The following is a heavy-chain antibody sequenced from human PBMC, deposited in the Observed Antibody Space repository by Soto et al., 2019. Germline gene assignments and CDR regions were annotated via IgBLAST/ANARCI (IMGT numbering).Heavy chain of an antibody. V-gene: IGHV3-48*01. CDR3: ARDPGYDSSGPPDYFDY. CDR1: GFTFSSYS. Sequence: PGGSLRLSCAASGFTFSSYSMNWVRQAPGKGLEWVSYISSSSSTIYYADSVKGRFTISRDNAKNSLYLQMNSLRAEDTAVYYCARDPGYDSSGPPDYFDYWGQGTLVTVSS. J-gene: IGHJ4*02. D-gene: IGHD3-22*01. CDR2: ISSSSSTI.